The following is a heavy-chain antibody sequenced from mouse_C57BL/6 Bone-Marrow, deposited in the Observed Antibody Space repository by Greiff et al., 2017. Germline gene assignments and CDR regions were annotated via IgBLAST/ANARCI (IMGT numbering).Heavy chain of an antibody. CDR1: GFNIKNTY. V-gene: IGHV14-3*01. CDR2: IDPANGNT. D-gene: IGHD1-1*01. J-gene: IGHJ3*01. Sequence: EVQLQQSVAELVRPGASVKLSCTASGFNIKNTYMHWVKQRPEQGLEWIGRIDPANGNTKYAPKFQGKATITADTSSNTAYLQLSSLTSEDTAIYYCASPNYYGSSQFAYWGQETLVTVSA. CDR3: ASPNYYGSSQFAY.